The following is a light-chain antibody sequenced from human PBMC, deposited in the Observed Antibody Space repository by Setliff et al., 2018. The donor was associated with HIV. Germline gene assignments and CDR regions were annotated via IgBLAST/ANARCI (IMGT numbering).Light chain of an antibody. J-gene: IGKJ4*01. CDR2: KAS. CDR3: QQYNTFSPT. Sequence: DIKMTQSPSTLSASVGDRVAITCRASQSITYWLAWYQQKPGKAPKVRISKASNLETGVPSRFSGSGSGTEFTLTINGLQPDDFATYYCQQYNTFSPTFGGGTKV. CDR1: QSITYW. V-gene: IGKV1-5*03.